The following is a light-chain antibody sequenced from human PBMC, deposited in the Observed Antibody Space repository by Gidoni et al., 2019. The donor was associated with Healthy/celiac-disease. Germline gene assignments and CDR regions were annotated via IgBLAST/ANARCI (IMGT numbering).Light chain of an antibody. CDR2: GKN. Sequence: SSELTQDPAFSVAFGQTVTITCQGDSLRSYYAAWFQQKPGQAPVLIIYGKNNRPSGIPERCSGSSSGKTAALTIAGAQVEDEADYYCDSRDTSGNHVLFGGGTKLTVL. J-gene: IGLJ2*01. CDR1: SLRSYY. V-gene: IGLV3-19*01. CDR3: DSRDTSGNHVL.